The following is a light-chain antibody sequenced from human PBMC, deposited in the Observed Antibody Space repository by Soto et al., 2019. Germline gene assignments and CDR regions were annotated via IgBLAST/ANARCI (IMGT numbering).Light chain of an antibody. V-gene: IGKV3-11*01. CDR1: QSVNSY. Sequence: EIVLTQSPATLSLSPGERATLSCRASQSVNSYLAWYQQKPGQAPRLLIYDASNRAAGIPARFSGSGSGTDFTLTISSLEPEEFAVYYCQQRINWPITFGQGTRLEIK. CDR3: QQRINWPIT. CDR2: DAS. J-gene: IGKJ5*01.